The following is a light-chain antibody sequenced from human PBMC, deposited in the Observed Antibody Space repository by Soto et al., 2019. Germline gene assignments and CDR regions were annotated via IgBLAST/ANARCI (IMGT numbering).Light chain of an antibody. J-gene: IGKJ1*01. CDR1: QNIRSR. Sequence: DVKPTMSASTVYVTIRERVTITIRASQNIRSRLAWFQQKPGKAPKLLIYDASSLESGVPQRFSGSGSGTEFTLTISSLQTDDFSTYYCQQYHSYWTAGHGTKVDIK. CDR2: DAS. V-gene: IGKV1-5*01. CDR3: QQYHSYWT.